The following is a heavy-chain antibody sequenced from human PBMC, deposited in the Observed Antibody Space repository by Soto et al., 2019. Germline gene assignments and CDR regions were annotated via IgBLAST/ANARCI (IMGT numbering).Heavy chain of an antibody. D-gene: IGHD1-26*01. CDR1: GGSISSGDYY. CDR2: IYYSGST. V-gene: IGHV4-30-4*01. J-gene: IGHJ4*02. CDR3: AREGGCGSYVFDY. Sequence: QVQLQESGPGLVKPSQTLSLTCTVSGGSISSGDYYWSWIRQPPGKGLEWIGYIYYSGSTYYNPSLTSRVTISVDTAKSQLSVKLSYVTAADTAVYYCAREGGCGSYVFDYWCQGPLVTVSS.